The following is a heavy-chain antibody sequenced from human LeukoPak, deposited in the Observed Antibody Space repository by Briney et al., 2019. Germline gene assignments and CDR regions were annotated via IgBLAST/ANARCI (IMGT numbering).Heavy chain of an antibody. J-gene: IGHJ4*02. D-gene: IGHD3-3*01. Sequence: PSETLSLTCTVSGGSISSYNWSWIRQPPGKGLEWIGNLYYSGSTNYNPSLKSRVSISVDTSKNQISLKLSSVTAADTAVYYCARHDRNYDYWSAYYTGRPAGFDYWGQGTLVTVSS. CDR3: ARHDRNYDYWSAYYTGRPAGFDY. V-gene: IGHV4-59*08. CDR2: LYYSGST. CDR1: GGSISSYN.